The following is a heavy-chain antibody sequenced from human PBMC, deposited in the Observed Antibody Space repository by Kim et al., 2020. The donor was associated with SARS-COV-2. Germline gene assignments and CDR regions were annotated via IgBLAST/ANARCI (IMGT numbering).Heavy chain of an antibody. CDR2: VSASGDT. CDR1: RFTFTNYA. CDR3: TPLGVGSGTYYHYYGMDV. J-gene: IGHJ6*02. V-gene: IGHV3-23*01. Sequence: GGSLRLSCAVSRFTFTNYAISWVRQAPGKGLEWVSGVSASGDTYYADSVRGRFTISRDNSKNTLFLQMNSLRAEDTAVYYCTPLGVGSGTYYHYYGMDVWGQGTTVTVSS. D-gene: IGHD3-10*01.